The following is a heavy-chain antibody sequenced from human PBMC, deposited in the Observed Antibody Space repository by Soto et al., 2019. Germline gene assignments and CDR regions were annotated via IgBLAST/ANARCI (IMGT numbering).Heavy chain of an antibody. Sequence: QVQLVQSGAEVKKPGASVKVSCKASGYTFTSYGISWVRQAPGQGLEWMGWISAYNGNTNYPQKLKGRVSMTTDTSTSTAYMELRSLTSDDTAVYYCAGDREKNKALDLWGRGTLVTVSS. CDR1: GYTFTSYG. CDR3: AGDREKNKALDL. J-gene: IGHJ2*01. V-gene: IGHV1-18*01. D-gene: IGHD1-26*01. CDR2: ISAYNGNT.